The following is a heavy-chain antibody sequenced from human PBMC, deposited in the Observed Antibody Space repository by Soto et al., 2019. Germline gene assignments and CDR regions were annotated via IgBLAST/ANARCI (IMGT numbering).Heavy chain of an antibody. J-gene: IGHJ4*02. V-gene: IGHV4-34*01. Sequence: SETLSLTCAVYGGSFSGYYWSWIRQPPGKGLEWIGEINHSGSTNYNPSLKSRVTISVDTSKNQFSLKLSSVTAADTAVYYCARGPGYSSGWSPTTQPPSPYDYWGQGTLVTVSS. CDR3: ARGPGYSSGWSPTTQPPSPYDY. D-gene: IGHD6-19*01. CDR2: INHSGST. CDR1: GGSFSGYY.